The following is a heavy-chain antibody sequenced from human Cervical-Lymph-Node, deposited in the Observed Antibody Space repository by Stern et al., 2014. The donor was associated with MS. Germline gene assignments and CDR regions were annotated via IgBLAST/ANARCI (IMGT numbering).Heavy chain of an antibody. Sequence: VQLLESGPGHVKPSETLSLTCNVDGDSVTSHYWSWIRQPPGKGMQWIGYVHYTGATTFNPSLKPRVTMSVDTSENKLSLRLRSVTAADTAIYFCARDSKSFDGFDIWGQGT. CDR1: GDSVTSHY. CDR2: VHYTGAT. J-gene: IGHJ3*02. V-gene: IGHV4-59*02. CDR3: ARDSKSFDGFDI.